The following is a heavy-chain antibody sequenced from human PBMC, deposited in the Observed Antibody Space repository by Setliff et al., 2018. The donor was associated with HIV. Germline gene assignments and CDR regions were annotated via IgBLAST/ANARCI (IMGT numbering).Heavy chain of an antibody. CDR1: GFTFSSYA. Sequence: GGSLRLSCAASGFTFSSYAMTWVRQAPGKGLEWVASISPDGSRNFCVGSVKGRFTASRDNAKSALYLQMNSLRAEDTAVYYCARVLLITNAAYGVVSNQFDPWGQGALVTVSS. D-gene: IGHD3-3*01. CDR2: ISPDGSRN. J-gene: IGHJ5*02. V-gene: IGHV3-7*03. CDR3: ARVLLITNAAYGVVSNQFDP.